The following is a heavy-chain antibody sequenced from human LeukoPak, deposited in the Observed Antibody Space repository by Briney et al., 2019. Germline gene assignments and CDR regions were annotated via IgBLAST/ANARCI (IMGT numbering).Heavy chain of an antibody. J-gene: IGHJ5*02. CDR3: ARDRRGMAAAASRGWFDP. CDR1: GGSISSYY. CDR2: IYYSGST. V-gene: IGHV4-59*01. D-gene: IGHD6-13*01. Sequence: SETLSLTCTVSGGSISSYYWNWIRQPPGKGLEWIGYIYYSGSTNYNPSPKSRVTISVDTSKNQFSLKLSSVTAADTAVYYCARDRRGMAAAASRGWFDPWGQGTLVTVSS.